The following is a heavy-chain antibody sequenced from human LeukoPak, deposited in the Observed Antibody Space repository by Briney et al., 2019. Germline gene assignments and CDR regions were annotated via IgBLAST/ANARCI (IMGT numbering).Heavy chain of an antibody. CDR3: VRGGFFDP. D-gene: IGHD3-16*01. CDR2: ISSNGGST. V-gene: IGHV3-64D*06. Sequence: PGGSLRLSCSASGFSFSSFVMHWVHQAPGKGLEYVSAISSNGGSTYYADSVKGRFTISRDNSNNTLYLQMSSLRAEDTAVFYCVRGGFFDPWGQGTLVTVSS. J-gene: IGHJ5*02. CDR1: GFSFSSFV.